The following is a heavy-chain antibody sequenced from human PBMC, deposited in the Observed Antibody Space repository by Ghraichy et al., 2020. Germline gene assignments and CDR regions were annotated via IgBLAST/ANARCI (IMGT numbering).Heavy chain of an antibody. J-gene: IGHJ5*02. V-gene: IGHV3-33*01. CDR1: GFSFSNYG. CDR3: VRDCFVIPDGIELCGWFDP. CDR2: IWYDGSRK. Sequence: GGSLRLSCAASGFSFSNYGMHWVRQAPGKGLEWVSVIWYDGSRKYYADSVKGRFTISRDNSNNILYLEMNSLRAEDTAVYYCVRDCFVIPDGIELCGWFDPWGQGSQVTVSS. D-gene: IGHD2-2*02.